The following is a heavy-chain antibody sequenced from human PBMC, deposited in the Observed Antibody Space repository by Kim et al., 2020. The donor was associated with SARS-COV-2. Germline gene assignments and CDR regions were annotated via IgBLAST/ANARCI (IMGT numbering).Heavy chain of an antibody. CDR2: IYYSGST. D-gene: IGHD3-10*01. J-gene: IGHJ5*02. V-gene: IGHV4-59*01. Sequence: SETLSLTCTVSGGSISSYYWSWVRQPPGKGLEWIGYIYYSGSTNYNPSLKSRVTISVDTSKNQFSLKLSSVTAADTAVYYCARHYYGSGSSNWFDPWGQGTLVTVSS. CDR1: GGSISSYY. CDR3: ARHYYGSGSSNWFDP.